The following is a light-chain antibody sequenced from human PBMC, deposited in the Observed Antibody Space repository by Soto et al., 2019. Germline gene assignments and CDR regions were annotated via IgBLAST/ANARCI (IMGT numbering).Light chain of an antibody. V-gene: IGLV2-14*01. J-gene: IGLJ2*01. CDR3: SSYTSSSTLEV. Sequence: QSVLTQPASVYGPPGQSITISCTGTSSDVGGYNYVSWYQQHPGKAPKLMIYEVSNRPSGVSNRFSGSKSGNTASLTSSGLQAEDEADYYCSSYTSSSTLEVFGGGTKLTVL. CDR1: SSDVGGYNY. CDR2: EVS.